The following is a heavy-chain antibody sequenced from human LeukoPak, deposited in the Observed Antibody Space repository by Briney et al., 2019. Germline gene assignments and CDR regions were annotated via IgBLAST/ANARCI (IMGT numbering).Heavy chain of an antibody. CDR1: GFTFSSYS. V-gene: IGHV3-21*01. CDR3: AREGGIAAAGIDY. Sequence: GGSLRLSCAASGFTFSSYSMNWVRQAPGKGLEWVSSISSSSSYIYYADSVKGRFTISRDNAKNSLYLQMNSLRAEDTAVYYCAREGGIAAAGIDYWGQGTLVTVSS. D-gene: IGHD6-13*01. J-gene: IGHJ4*02. CDR2: ISSSSSYI.